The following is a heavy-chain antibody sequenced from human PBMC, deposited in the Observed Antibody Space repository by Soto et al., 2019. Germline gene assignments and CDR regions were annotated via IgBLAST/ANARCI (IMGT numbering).Heavy chain of an antibody. J-gene: IGHJ2*01. CDR3: SAVPVTTVTTYSWHFDP. D-gene: IGHD4-17*01. CDR2: IYYSRST. CDR1: GGSISSGGYY. V-gene: IGHV4-31*03. Sequence: QVQLQESGPGLVKPSQTLSLTCTVSGGSISSGGYYWSWIRQHPGKGLEWIGYIYYSRSTYYNPSLKGRVTIPLDPSKNQFSLQLSSVTAADTAVYHCSAVPVTTVTTYSWHFDPWGRGTLVTVFS.